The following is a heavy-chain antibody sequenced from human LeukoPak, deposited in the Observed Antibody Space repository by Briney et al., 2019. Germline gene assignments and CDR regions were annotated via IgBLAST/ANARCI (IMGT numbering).Heavy chain of an antibody. D-gene: IGHD6-13*01. CDR2: INGGGGST. V-gene: IGHV3-23*01. J-gene: IGHJ4*02. CDR1: GFTFSSYS. Sequence: GRSLRLSCAASGFTFSSYSMNWVRQAPGKGLEWVSAINGGGGSTYYADSVKGRFTISRDNSKNTLFLQMNSLRVEDTAVYYCVKGPLVRLDYWGQGTLVTVSS. CDR3: VKGPLVRLDY.